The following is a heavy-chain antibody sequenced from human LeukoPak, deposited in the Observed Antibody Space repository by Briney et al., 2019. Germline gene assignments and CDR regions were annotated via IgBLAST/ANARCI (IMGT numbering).Heavy chain of an antibody. CDR3: ARGALYYYDSSGYYYSGAFDI. V-gene: IGHV4-39*01. CDR2: IYYSGST. D-gene: IGHD3-22*01. CDR1: GGSISSSSYY. J-gene: IGHJ3*02. Sequence: SETLSLTCTVSGGSISSSSYYWGWIRQPPGKGLEWIGSIYYSGSTYCNPSLKSRVTISVDTSKNQFSLKLSSVTAADTAVYYCARGALYYYDSSGYYYSGAFDIWGQGTMVTVSS.